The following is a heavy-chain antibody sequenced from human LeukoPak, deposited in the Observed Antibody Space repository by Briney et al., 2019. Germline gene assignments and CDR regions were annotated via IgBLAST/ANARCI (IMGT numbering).Heavy chain of an antibody. V-gene: IGHV1-2*02. D-gene: IGHD2-21*02. CDR1: GYTFTGYY. J-gene: IGHJ3*02. Sequence: ASVKVSCKASGYTFTGYYMHWVRQAPGQGLEWMGWINPNSGGTNYAQKFQGRVTMTRDTSISTAYMELSRLRSDDTAVYYCARVVSYCGGDCHIPLDAFDIWGQGTMVTVSS. CDR2: INPNSGGT. CDR3: ARVVSYCGGDCHIPLDAFDI.